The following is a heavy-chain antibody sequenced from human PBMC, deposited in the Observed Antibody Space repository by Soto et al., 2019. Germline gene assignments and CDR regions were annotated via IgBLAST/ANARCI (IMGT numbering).Heavy chain of an antibody. D-gene: IGHD2-15*01. V-gene: IGHV5-10-1*01. Sequence: GESLKISCKGSGYSFTIYWISWVRQMPGKGLERMGRIDPSDSYTNYSPSFQGHVTISADKSISTAYLQWSSLKASDTAMYYCAXPGEYCSGGSCYLTDDYWGQGTLVTVSS. CDR3: AXPGEYCSGGSCYLTDDY. CDR1: GYSFTIYW. CDR2: IDPSDSYT. J-gene: IGHJ4*02.